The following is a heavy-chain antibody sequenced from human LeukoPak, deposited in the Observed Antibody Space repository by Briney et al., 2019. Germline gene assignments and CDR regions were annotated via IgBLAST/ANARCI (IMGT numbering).Heavy chain of an antibody. CDR1: GASISSYY. D-gene: IGHD6-13*01. V-gene: IGHV4-59*01. CDR3: ARGGSGSSWYPKWFDP. CDR2: IYYSGST. Sequence: TASETLSLTCSVSGASISSYYWSWIRQPPGKGLEWIGYIYYSGSTNYNPSLKSRVTISVDTSKNQFSLKLSSVTAADTAVYYCARGGSGSSWYPKWFDPWGQGTLVTVSS. J-gene: IGHJ5*02.